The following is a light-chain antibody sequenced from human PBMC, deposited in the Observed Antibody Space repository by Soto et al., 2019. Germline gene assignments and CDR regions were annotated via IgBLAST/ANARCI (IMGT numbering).Light chain of an antibody. CDR2: GAS. J-gene: IGKJ3*01. CDR3: HHYGVSPIYT. Sequence: TQSPGTLSLSPGATATLSXXASQSVSRNYLAWFQQKPGQDPRLLIYGASTRATGIPDRFSGSGSGTDFTLTISRLEPEDFSVYYCHHYGVSPIYTFGPGTKLDFK. V-gene: IGKV3-20*01. CDR1: QSVSRNY.